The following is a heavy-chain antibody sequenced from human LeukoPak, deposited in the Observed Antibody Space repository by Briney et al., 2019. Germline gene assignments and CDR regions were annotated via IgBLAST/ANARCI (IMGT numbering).Heavy chain of an antibody. J-gene: IGHJ3*02. V-gene: IGHV3-21*01. CDR3: ARDRSVGYYYDSSGYYNDAFDI. D-gene: IGHD3-22*01. Sequence: PGGSLRLSCAASGFTFSSYSMNWVRQAPGKGLEWVSSISSSTSYIYYADSVKGRFTISRDNAKNSLYQQMNSLRAEDTAVYYCARDRSVGYYYDSSGYYNDAFDIWGQGTMVTVSS. CDR1: GFTFSSYS. CDR2: ISSSTSYI.